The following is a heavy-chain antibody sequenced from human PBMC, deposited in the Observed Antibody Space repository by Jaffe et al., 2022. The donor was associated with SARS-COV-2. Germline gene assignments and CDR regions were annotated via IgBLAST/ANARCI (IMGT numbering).Heavy chain of an antibody. CDR2: ISYDGSNK. CDR3: AKDGGTEEFDY. CDR1: GFTFSSYG. Sequence: QVQLVESGGGVVQPGRSLRLSCAASGFTFSSYGMHWVRQAPGKGLEWVAVISYDGSNKYYADSVKGRFTISRDNSKNTLYLQMNSLRAEDTAVYYCAKDGGTEEFDYWGQGTLVTVSS. J-gene: IGHJ4*02. D-gene: IGHD2-15*01. V-gene: IGHV3-30*18.